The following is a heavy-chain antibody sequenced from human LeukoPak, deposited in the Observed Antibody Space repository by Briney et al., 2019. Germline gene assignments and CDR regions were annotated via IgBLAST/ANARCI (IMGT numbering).Heavy chain of an antibody. D-gene: IGHD1-1*01. CDR2: MNPNSGYK. V-gene: IGHV1-8*01. Sequence: ASVTVSCKASGYTFTNYDINWVRQATGQGLEWMGWMNPNSGYKGYAQKFQGRVTMTRNTFISTAYMELSSLRSEDTATYYCAREFNNSGSGFDPWGQGTLVTVSS. CDR1: GYTFTNYD. CDR3: AREFNNSGSGFDP. J-gene: IGHJ5*02.